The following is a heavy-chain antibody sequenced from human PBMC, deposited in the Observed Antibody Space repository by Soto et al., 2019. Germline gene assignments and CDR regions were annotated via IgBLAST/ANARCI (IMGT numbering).Heavy chain of an antibody. CDR2: ISAYNGNT. D-gene: IGHD2-2*01. CDR1: GYTFTNYG. V-gene: IGHV1-18*01. Sequence: ASVKVSCKASGYTFTNYGISWVRQAPGQGLEWMGWISAYNGNTNYAQKFQGRVTMTTDESTSTAYMELSSLRSEDTAVYYCARSQGSSTSLEIYYYYYYGMDVWGQGTTVTVSS. CDR3: ARSQGSSTSLEIYYYYYYGMDV. J-gene: IGHJ6*02.